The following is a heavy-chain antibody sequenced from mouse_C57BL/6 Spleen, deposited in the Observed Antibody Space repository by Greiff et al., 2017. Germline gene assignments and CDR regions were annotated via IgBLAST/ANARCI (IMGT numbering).Heavy chain of an antibody. V-gene: IGHV3-6*01. D-gene: IGHD1-1*01. Sequence: EVKLMESGPGLVKPSQSLSLTCSVTGYSITSGYYWNWIRQFPGNKLEWMGYISYDGSNNYNPSLKNRISITRDTSKNQFFLKLNSVTTEDTATYYCARDSGSSYGYAMDYWGQGTSVTVSS. CDR3: ARDSGSSYGYAMDY. J-gene: IGHJ4*01. CDR1: GYSITSGYY. CDR2: ISYDGSN.